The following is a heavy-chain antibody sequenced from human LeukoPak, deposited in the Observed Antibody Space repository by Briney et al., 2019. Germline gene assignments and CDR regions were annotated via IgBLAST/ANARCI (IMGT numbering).Heavy chain of an antibody. CDR3: ARGAYSSGGGIDY. D-gene: IGHD6-19*01. CDR1: GYRSTSYW. Sequence: GESLKISCKGSGYRSTSYWIGWVRQMPGKGLEWMGIIYPGDSDTRYSPSFQGQVTISADKSISTAYLQWSSLKASDTAMYYCARGAYSSGGGIDYWGQGTLVTVSS. CDR2: IYPGDSDT. V-gene: IGHV5-51*01. J-gene: IGHJ4*02.